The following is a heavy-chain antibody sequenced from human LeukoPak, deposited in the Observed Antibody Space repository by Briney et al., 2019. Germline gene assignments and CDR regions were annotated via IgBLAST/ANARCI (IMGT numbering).Heavy chain of an antibody. V-gene: IGHV3-23*01. D-gene: IGHD3-3*01. CDR1: GFTFSSYA. J-gene: IGHJ5*02. CDR3: AKDRGRVDYDFWSGYYGNWFDP. Sequence: GGSLRLSCAASGFTFSSYAMSWVRQAPGKGLVWVSAISGSGGSTYYADSVKGRFTISRDNSKNTLYLQMNSLRAEDTAVYYCAKDRGRVDYDFWSGYYGNWFDPWGQGTLVTVSS. CDR2: ISGSGGST.